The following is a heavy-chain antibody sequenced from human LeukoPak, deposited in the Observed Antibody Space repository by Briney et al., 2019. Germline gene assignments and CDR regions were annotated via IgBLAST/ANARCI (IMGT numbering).Heavy chain of an antibody. J-gene: IGHJ6*03. CDR2: ISSTSSYI. CDR3: ARAVPTAHMDV. V-gene: IGHV3-21*01. D-gene: IGHD4-17*01. CDR1: GFTFSSYS. Sequence: GGSLKLSCAASGFTFSSYSMNWVRQAPGKGLEWVSSISSTSSYIYYADSVKGRFTISRDNAKNSLYLQMNSLRAEDTAVYYCARAVPTAHMDVWGKGTTVTISS.